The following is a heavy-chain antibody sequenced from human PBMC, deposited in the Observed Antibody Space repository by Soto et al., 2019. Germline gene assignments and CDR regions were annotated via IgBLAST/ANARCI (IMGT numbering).Heavy chain of an antibody. J-gene: IGHJ4*02. Sequence: GGSLRLSCAASGFTFSSYAMSWVRQAPGKGLEWVSVISGSGGSTHYADSVKGRSTISRDNSKNTLYLQVNSLRAEDTAVYYCAKEADISGYHPDYWGQGTQVTVAS. CDR1: GFTFSSYA. D-gene: IGHD3-22*01. CDR3: AKEADISGYHPDY. V-gene: IGHV3-23*01. CDR2: ISGSGGST.